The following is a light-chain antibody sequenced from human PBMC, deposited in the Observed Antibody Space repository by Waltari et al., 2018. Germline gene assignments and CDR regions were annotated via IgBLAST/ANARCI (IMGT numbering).Light chain of an antibody. Sequence: QSALTQPASVSGSPGQSVTIFCAGTSNDVGGYNSVSWYQEHPGLAPRVIIYDVSARPSGVSDRFSGSKSGNTASLTISGLQAEDEADYYCSAQSSNDVVLFGGGTKLTVL. CDR1: SNDVGGYNS. V-gene: IGLV2-14*01. CDR2: DVS. CDR3: SAQSSNDVVL. J-gene: IGLJ2*01.